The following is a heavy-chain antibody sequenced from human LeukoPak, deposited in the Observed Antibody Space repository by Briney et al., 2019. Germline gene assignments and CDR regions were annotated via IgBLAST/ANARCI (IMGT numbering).Heavy chain of an antibody. Sequence: GASVKVSCKASGGTFSSYAISWVRQAPGQGLEWMGGIIPIFGTANYAQKFQGRVTITADESTSTAYMELRSLRSDDTAVYYCARDRQWLIQSDLEYFQHWGQGTLVTVSS. CDR3: ARDRQWLIQSDLEYFQH. J-gene: IGHJ1*01. CDR2: IIPIFGTA. D-gene: IGHD6-19*01. CDR1: GGTFSSYA. V-gene: IGHV1-69*13.